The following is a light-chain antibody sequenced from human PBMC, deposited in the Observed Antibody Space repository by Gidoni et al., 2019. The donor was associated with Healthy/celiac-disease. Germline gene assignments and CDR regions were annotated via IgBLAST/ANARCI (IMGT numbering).Light chain of an antibody. Sequence: DIQMTQSPSSLSASVGDRVTITCRASQSISSYLNWYQQKPGKAPKLLIYAASSLQSGVPSRFSGSGSGTDFTLTISSLQPEDFATYYCQQRRTFXGXTKVEIK. J-gene: IGKJ4*01. CDR3: QQRRT. V-gene: IGKV1-39*01. CDR1: QSISSY. CDR2: AAS.